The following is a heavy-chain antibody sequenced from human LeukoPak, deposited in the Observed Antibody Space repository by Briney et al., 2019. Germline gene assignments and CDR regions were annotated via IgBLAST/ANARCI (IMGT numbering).Heavy chain of an antibody. V-gene: IGHV3-30*18. CDR3: AKEDSLTREYYFDY. CDR2: ISHDGSNK. CDR1: GFTFNAYG. D-gene: IGHD7-27*01. J-gene: IGHJ4*02. Sequence: PGGSLRLSCAASGFTFNAYGMHWVRQAPAKGPEWMAAISHDGSNKYYADSVEGRCTISRDNSKNTLSLQMNSLRAEDTAVYYCAKEDSLTREYYFDYWGQGTLVTVSS.